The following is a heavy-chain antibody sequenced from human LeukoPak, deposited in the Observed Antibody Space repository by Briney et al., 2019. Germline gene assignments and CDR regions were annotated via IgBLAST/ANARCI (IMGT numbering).Heavy chain of an antibody. J-gene: IGHJ3*02. Sequence: PSETLSLTCTVSGGSISSYYWSWIRQPPGKGLEWIGYIYYSGSTNYNPSLKSRVTISVDTSKNQFSLKLSSVTAADTAVYYCARDRGTAMVPDAFDIWGKGTTVTVSS. D-gene: IGHD5-18*01. CDR3: ARDRGTAMVPDAFDI. CDR2: IYYSGST. V-gene: IGHV4-59*12. CDR1: GGSISSYY.